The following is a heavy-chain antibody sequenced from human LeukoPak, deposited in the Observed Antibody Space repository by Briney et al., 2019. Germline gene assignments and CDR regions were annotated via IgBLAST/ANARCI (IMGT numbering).Heavy chain of an antibody. V-gene: IGHV3-48*01. CDR2: ISGISGTI. J-gene: IGHJ6*04. CDR1: GFTFRSHS. D-gene: IGHD3-3*01. CDR3: TRVEKGFWSGFKMDV. Sequence: GGSLRLSCTASGFTFRSHSMIWVRQAPGKGLEWISYISGISGTIYYADSVKGRFIISRDNDKNSLYLQMNSLRVEDTAVYFCTRVEKGFWSGFKMDVWGKGTTVAVSS.